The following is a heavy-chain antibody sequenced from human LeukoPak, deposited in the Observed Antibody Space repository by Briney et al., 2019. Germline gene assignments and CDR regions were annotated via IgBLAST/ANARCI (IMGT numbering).Heavy chain of an antibody. CDR3: ATVGYSYGGYYYYYYMDV. J-gene: IGHJ6*03. CDR2: IWYDGSNK. CDR1: GFTFSSYG. V-gene: IGHV3-33*01. Sequence: GGSLRLSCAASGFTFSSYGMHWVRQAPGKGLEWVAVIWYDGSNKYYADSVKRRFTISRDNSKNTLYLEMNSLRAEDTAVYYCATVGYSYGGYYYYYYMDVWGKGTTVTVSS. D-gene: IGHD5-18*01.